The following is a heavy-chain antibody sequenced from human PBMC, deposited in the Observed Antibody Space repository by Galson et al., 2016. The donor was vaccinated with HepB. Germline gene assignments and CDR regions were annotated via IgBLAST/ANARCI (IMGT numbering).Heavy chain of an antibody. CDR3: ARDRTDHGSGTYGHDS. V-gene: IGHV3-7*03. J-gene: IGHJ4*02. Sequence: SLRLSCAASGFTFTRYWMHWVRQAPGKGLEWVANIKEDGSKAYYVDSVKGRFTVSRDNAKNSLYLQMNTLRAEDTAMYYCARDRTDHGSGTYGHDSWGQGTLVTVSS. CDR1: GFTFTRYW. CDR2: IKEDGSKA. D-gene: IGHD3-16*01.